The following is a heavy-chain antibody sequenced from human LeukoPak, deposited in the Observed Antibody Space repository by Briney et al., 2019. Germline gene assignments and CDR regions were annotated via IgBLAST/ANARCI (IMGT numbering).Heavy chain of an antibody. J-gene: IGHJ4*02. Sequence: GGSLRLSCAASGFTFDDYAMHWVRHAPGKGLEWVSGISWNSGSIVYADSVKGRFTISRDNAKNSLYLQMNSLRAEDTAVYYCARGKTGIVYWGQGTLVTVSS. D-gene: IGHD1-14*01. CDR2: ISWNSGSI. CDR1: GFTFDDYA. CDR3: ARGKTGIVY. V-gene: IGHV3-9*01.